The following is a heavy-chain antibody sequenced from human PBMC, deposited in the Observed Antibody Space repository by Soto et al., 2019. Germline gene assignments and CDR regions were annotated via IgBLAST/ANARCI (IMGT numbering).Heavy chain of an antibody. V-gene: IGHV1-3*01. D-gene: IGHD1-26*01. CDR2: INAINGNT. CDR1: GYTFTSYA. J-gene: IGHJ4*02. Sequence: ASVKVSCKASGYTFTSYAVHWVRQAPGQRLEWMGGINAINGNTKYAQKFQGRVTITADESTSTAYMELSSLRSEDTAVYYCARMGVGATTFDYWGQGTLVTVSS. CDR3: ARMGVGATTFDY.